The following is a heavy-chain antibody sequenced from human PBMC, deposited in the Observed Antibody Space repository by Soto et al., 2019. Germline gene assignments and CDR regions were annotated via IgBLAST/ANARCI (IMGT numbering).Heavy chain of an antibody. CDR1: GFSFSNYA. CDR3: AKDLLENTIGYLDR. Sequence: LRLSCAASGFSFSNYAMNWVRQAPGQGLEWVSAISSSGANTYYAGSVQVRFTISRDNSRNTLYLQMNSLRAEDTALYYCAKDLLENTIGYLDRWGQGALVTVSS. J-gene: IGHJ4*02. V-gene: IGHV3-23*01. CDR2: ISSSGANT. D-gene: IGHD3-3*01.